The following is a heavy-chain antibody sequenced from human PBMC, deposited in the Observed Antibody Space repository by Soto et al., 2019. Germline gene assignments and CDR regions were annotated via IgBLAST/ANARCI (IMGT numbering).Heavy chain of an antibody. CDR1: GFTFGDYA. CDR2: IRSKAYGGTT. V-gene: IGHV3-49*03. D-gene: IGHD5-12*01. CDR3: TRDKEMATIESYYYGMDV. J-gene: IGHJ6*02. Sequence: PGGSLRLSCTASGFTFGDYAMSWFRQAPGKGLEWVGFIRSKAYGGTTEYAASVKGRFTISRDDSKSIAYLQMNSLKTEDTAVYYCTRDKEMATIESYYYGMDVWGQGTTVTVSS.